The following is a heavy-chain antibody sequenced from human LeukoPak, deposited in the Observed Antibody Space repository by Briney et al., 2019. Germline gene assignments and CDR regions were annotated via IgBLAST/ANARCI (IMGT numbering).Heavy chain of an antibody. Sequence: PSETLSLTCAVSGGSISSGGYSWSWIRQPPGKGLEWIGYIYHSGSTYYNPSLKSRVTISVDRSKNQFSLKLSSVTAADTAVYYCARVVLVAYGSGSYLWFDPWGQGTLVTVSS. CDR2: IYHSGST. D-gene: IGHD3-10*01. CDR1: GGSISSGGYS. J-gene: IGHJ5*02. V-gene: IGHV4-30-2*01. CDR3: ARVVLVAYGSGSYLWFDP.